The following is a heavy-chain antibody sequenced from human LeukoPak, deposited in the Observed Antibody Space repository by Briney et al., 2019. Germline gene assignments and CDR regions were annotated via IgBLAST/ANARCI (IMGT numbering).Heavy chain of an antibody. CDR1: GFTFSSYA. Sequence: PGGSLRLSCAASGFTFSSYAMRWVRQAPGKGLEWVSAISGSGGSTYYADSVKGRFTISRDNSKNTLYLQMNSLRAEDTAVYYCAKAYRYCSGGSCFTDYWGQGTLVTVSS. D-gene: IGHD2-15*01. J-gene: IGHJ4*02. CDR2: ISGSGGST. V-gene: IGHV3-23*01. CDR3: AKAYRYCSGGSCFTDY.